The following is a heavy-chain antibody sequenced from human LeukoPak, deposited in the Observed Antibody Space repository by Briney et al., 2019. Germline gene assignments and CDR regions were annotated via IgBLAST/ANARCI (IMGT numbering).Heavy chain of an antibody. CDR1: GFTFSSYS. Sequence: GGSLRLSCAASGFTFSSYSMNRVRQAPGKGLEWVSYISSSSSTIYYADSVKGRFTISRDNAKNSLYLQMNSLRAEDTAVYYCARDSYSPRYYYYYYGMDVWGQGTTVTVSS. CDR2: ISSSSSTI. CDR3: ARDSYSPRYYYYYYGMDV. D-gene: IGHD2-21*01. V-gene: IGHV3-48*04. J-gene: IGHJ6*02.